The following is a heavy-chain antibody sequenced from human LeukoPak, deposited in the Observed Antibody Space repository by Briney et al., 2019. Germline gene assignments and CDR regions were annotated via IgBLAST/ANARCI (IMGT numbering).Heavy chain of an antibody. Sequence: PSETLSLTCTASGGSISSYYWSWIRQPAGKGLEWIGRIYTSGSTNYNPSLKSRVTMSVDTSKNQFSLKLSSVTAADTAVYYCARDIAVAGEYYFDYWGQGTLVTVSS. D-gene: IGHD6-19*01. J-gene: IGHJ4*02. CDR1: GGSISSYY. CDR2: IYTSGST. V-gene: IGHV4-4*07. CDR3: ARDIAVAGEYYFDY.